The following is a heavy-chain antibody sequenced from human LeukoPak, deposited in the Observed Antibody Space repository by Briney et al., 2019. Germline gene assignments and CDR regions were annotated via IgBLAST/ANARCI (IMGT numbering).Heavy chain of an antibody. V-gene: IGHV3-23*01. D-gene: IGHD3-3*01. CDR1: GFTFSSYA. J-gene: IGHJ3*02. Sequence: GGSLRLSCAASGFTFSSYAMSWVRQAPGKGLEWVSAISGSGGSTYYADSAKGRFTISRDNSKNTLYLQMNSLRAEDTAVYYCAKDHESLRFLEWSTLLNDAFDIWGQGTMVTVSS. CDR2: ISGSGGST. CDR3: AKDHESLRFLEWSTLLNDAFDI.